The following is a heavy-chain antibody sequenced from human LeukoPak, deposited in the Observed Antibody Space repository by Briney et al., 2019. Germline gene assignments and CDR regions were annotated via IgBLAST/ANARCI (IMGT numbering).Heavy chain of an antibody. D-gene: IGHD7-27*01. V-gene: IGHV3-30*04. CDR2: ISYDGSNK. Sequence: PGRSLRLSCAASGFTFSSYAMHWVRQAPGKGLEWVAVISYDGSNKYYAVSVKGRFTISRDNSKNTLYLQMNSLRAEDTAVYYCARAQLGLLYYFDYWGQGTLVTVSS. J-gene: IGHJ4*02. CDR3: ARAQLGLLYYFDY. CDR1: GFTFSSYA.